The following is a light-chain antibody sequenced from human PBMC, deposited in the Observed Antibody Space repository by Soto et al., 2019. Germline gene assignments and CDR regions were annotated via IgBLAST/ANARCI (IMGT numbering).Light chain of an antibody. Sequence: EVVLTQSPATLSLSPGERATLSCRASQSVGTSLAWYRQKPGQAPRLLIYDASNRATGIPARFSGSGSGTDFTLTISSLEPEDFAVYYCQRRSNWPPYTFGQGTKVDIK. CDR3: QRRSNWPPYT. CDR2: DAS. V-gene: IGKV3-11*01. CDR1: QSVGTS. J-gene: IGKJ2*01.